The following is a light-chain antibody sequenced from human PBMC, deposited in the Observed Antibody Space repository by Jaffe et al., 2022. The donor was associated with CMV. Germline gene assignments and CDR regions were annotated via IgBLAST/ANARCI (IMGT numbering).Light chain of an antibody. CDR2: AAS. Sequence: AIRITQSPSSLSASTGDRVTITCRASQGISSYLAWYQQKPGKAPKLLIYAASTLQSGVPSRFSGSGSGTDFTLTISCLQSEDFATYYCQQYYSYPQFFGGGTKVEIK. CDR1: QGISSY. V-gene: IGKV1-8*01. J-gene: IGKJ4*01. CDR3: QQYYSYPQF.